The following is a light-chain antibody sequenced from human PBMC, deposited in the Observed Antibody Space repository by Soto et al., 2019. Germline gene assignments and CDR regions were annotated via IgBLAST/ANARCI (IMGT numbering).Light chain of an antibody. CDR2: WAS. V-gene: IGKV4-1*01. Sequence: DIVMTQSPDSLAVSLGERATINCKSSQSVLYSSNNKDYLAWYQQKPGQPPKLLIYWASTRESGVPDRFSGSGSGTDFTLTINSLQAEDVAVYYCQQYDTTPITFGPGTKVDIK. CDR3: QQYDTTPIT. CDR1: QSVLYSSNNKDY. J-gene: IGKJ3*01.